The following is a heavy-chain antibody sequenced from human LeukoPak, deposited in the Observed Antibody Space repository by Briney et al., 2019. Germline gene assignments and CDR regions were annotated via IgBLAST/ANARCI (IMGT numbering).Heavy chain of an antibody. J-gene: IGHJ4*02. CDR3: ARHKGYSNYDY. Sequence: KPSETLSLTCTVSGGSISSYYWSWIRQPPGKGLEWIGYTYYSGSTNYNPSLKSRVTISVDTSKNQFSLKLSSVTAADTAVYYCARHKGYSNYDYWGQGTLVTVSS. V-gene: IGHV4-59*08. CDR1: GGSISSYY. CDR2: TYYSGST. D-gene: IGHD4-11*01.